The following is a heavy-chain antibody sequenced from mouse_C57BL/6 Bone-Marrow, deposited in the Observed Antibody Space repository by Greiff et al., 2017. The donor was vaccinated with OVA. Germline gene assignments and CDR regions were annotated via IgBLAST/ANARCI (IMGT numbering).Heavy chain of an antibody. D-gene: IGHD1-1*01. CDR1: GYTFTSYW. CDR2: IHPNSGST. CDR3: ARNYGSRYYYAMDY. V-gene: IGHV1-64*01. Sequence: QVQLKQPGAELVKPGASVKLSCKASGYTFTSYWMHWVKQRPGQGLEWIGMIHPNSGSTNYNEKFKSKATLTVDKSSSTAYMQLSSLTSEDSAVYYCARNYGSRYYYAMDYWGQGTSVTVSS. J-gene: IGHJ4*01.